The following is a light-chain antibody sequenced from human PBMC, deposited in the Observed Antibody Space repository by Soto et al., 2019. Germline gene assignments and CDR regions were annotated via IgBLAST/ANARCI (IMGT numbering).Light chain of an antibody. CDR2: DIF. Sequence: EIVMTQSPSTLSVSQGERATISCRASQSVGSDLAWYQQKPGQAPRLVIYDIFTRATGVPSRISGSGSATEFITTTSSLQAEDVVVYYCQQYNSCPLTFGQGTKVDIK. V-gene: IGKV3-15*01. CDR3: QQYNSCPLT. J-gene: IGKJ1*01. CDR1: QSVGSD.